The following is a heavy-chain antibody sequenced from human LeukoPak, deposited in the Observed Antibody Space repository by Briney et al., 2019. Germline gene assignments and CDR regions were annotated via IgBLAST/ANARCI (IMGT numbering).Heavy chain of an antibody. V-gene: IGHV1-8*01. Sequence: ASVKVSCKASGYTFTSYDIKWVRQGTGQGLEWMGWMNPNSGNTGYAQKFQGRVTMTRNTSISTAYMELSSLRSEDTAVYYCARGFFHLNNWFDPWGQGTLVTVSS. CDR3: ARGFFHLNNWFDP. CDR2: MNPNSGNT. CDR1: GYTFTSYD. D-gene: IGHD3-3*01. J-gene: IGHJ5*02.